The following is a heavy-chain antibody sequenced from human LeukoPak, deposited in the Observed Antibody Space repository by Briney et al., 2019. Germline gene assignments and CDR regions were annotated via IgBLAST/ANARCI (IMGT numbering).Heavy chain of an antibody. J-gene: IGHJ4*02. V-gene: IGHV3-23*01. Sequence: GGSLRLSCAASGFSFSSYWMSWVRQPPGKGLEWVSAISGSDSSTHYADSVKGRFTISRDNSKNTLYLQMNSLRAEDTAVYYCARSVAGHEGPFDYWGQGTLVTVSS. CDR3: ARSVAGHEGPFDY. CDR2: ISGSDSST. D-gene: IGHD6-19*01. CDR1: GFSFSSYW.